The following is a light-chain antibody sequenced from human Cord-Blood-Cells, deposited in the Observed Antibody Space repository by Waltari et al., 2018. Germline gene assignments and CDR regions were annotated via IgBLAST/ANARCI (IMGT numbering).Light chain of an antibody. CDR1: KDISNY. J-gene: IGKJ3*01. CDR2: DAS. CDR3: QQYDNLPPFT. Sequence: SASVGDRVTITCQASKDISNYLNWYQQKPGKAPKLLIYDASNLETGVPSRFSGSGSGTDFTFTISSLQPEDIATYYCQQYDNLPPFTFGPGTKVDIK. V-gene: IGKV1-33*01.